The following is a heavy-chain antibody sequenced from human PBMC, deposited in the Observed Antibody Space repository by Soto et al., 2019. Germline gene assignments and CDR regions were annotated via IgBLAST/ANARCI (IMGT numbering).Heavy chain of an antibody. V-gene: IGHV3-66*01. J-gene: IGHJ6*02. Sequence: GGSLRLSCAASGFTVSSNYMSWVRQAPGKGLEWVSVIYSGGSTYYADSVKARFTISRHNSKNTLYLQMNSLRAEDTAVYYCARASSYDFWSGPEGYNNGMDVWGQETTVTVSS. D-gene: IGHD3-3*01. CDR1: GFTVSSNY. CDR2: IYSGGST. CDR3: ARASSYDFWSGPEGYNNGMDV.